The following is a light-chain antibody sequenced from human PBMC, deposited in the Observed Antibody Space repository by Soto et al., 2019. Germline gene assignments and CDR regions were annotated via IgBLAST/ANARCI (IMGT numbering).Light chain of an antibody. CDR1: SSDVGTYNY. CDR3: CSYAGSPRDV. V-gene: IGLV2-11*01. CDR2: DVS. J-gene: IGLJ1*01. Sequence: QSALTQPRSVSGALGQSVTISCTGTSSDVGTYNYVSWYQQHPGKAPKVMIYDVSERPTGVPDRFSGSKSVNTASLTISGLQAEDGADYYCCSYAGSPRDVLGTGTKVTVL.